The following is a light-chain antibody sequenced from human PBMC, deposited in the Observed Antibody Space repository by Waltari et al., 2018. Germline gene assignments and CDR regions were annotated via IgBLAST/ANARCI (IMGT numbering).Light chain of an antibody. CDR3: QQYDNWPRT. CDR1: QSIGSH. V-gene: IGKV3-15*01. CDR2: GAS. J-gene: IGKJ1*01. Sequence: EIVMTQSPATLSVSPGERATLSCRASQSIGSHLPWDQQTPGQGPRPLSYGASTRATGIPARFSGRGSGTEFTLTISSLQSEDFAVYFCQQYDNWPRTFGQGTKVEI.